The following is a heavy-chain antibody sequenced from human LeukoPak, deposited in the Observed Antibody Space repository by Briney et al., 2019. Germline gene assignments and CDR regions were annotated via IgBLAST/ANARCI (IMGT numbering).Heavy chain of an antibody. CDR1: GFTFSSYA. Sequence: PGGSLRLSCAASGFTFSSYAMSWVRQAPGKGLEWVSAISGSGGSTYYADSVKGRFTISRDNSKNTLYLQMNSLRAEDTAVYYCAKDLYSKIAAPPGYFDYWGQGTLVTVSS. D-gene: IGHD6-13*01. CDR3: AKDLYSKIAAPPGYFDY. V-gene: IGHV3-23*01. J-gene: IGHJ4*02. CDR2: ISGSGGST.